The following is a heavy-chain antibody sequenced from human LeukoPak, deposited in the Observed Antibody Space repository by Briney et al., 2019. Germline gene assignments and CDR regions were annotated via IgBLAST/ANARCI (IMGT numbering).Heavy chain of an antibody. Sequence: GGSLRLSCAASGFTFSSYGMHWVRQAPGKGLEWVAVISYDGGNKYYADSVKGRFTISRDNSKNTLYLQMNSLRAEDTAVYYCARDRVLGCLDFWGQGTLVTVSS. CDR1: GFTFSSYG. V-gene: IGHV3-30*03. J-gene: IGHJ4*02. CDR3: ARDRVLGCLDF. D-gene: IGHD3-16*01. CDR2: ISYDGGNK.